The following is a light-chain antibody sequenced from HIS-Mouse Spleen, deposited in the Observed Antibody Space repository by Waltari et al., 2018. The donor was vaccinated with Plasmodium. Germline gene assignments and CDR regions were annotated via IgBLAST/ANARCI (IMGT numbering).Light chain of an antibody. Sequence: EIVMTQSPATLSVSPGERATLSCRASQSVSSNLAWYQQKPGQTPRLLIYGASTRATGTPARFSGSGSGTEFTLTLSSLQSEDFAVYYCQQYNNWSFTFGPGTKVDIK. CDR2: GAS. CDR1: QSVSSN. V-gene: IGKV3-15*01. J-gene: IGKJ3*01. CDR3: QQYNNWSFT.